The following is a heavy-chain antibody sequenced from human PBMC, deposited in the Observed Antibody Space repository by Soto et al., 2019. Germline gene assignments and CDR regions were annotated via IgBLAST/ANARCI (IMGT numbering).Heavy chain of an antibody. CDR1: GFTFSSYA. CDR2: VSGSGGST. CDR3: AKEEYYDFWSGYYSS. D-gene: IGHD3-3*01. V-gene: IGHV3-23*01. Sequence: EVQLLESGGGLVQPGGSLRLSCAASGFTFSSYAMSWVRQAPGKVLEWVSAVSGSGGSTYYADSVKGRFTISRDNSKNTVYLQMNSLRAEDTVVYYCAKEEYYDFWSGYYSSWGQGTTVTVSS. J-gene: IGHJ6*02.